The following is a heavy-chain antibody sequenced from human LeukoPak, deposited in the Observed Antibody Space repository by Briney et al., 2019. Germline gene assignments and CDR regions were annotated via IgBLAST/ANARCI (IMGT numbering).Heavy chain of an antibody. CDR2: IYTSGST. CDR3: ARESTSTVYYYYGMDV. V-gene: IGHV4-61*02. CDR1: GGSISSGSYY. Sequence: PSETLSLTCTVSGGSISSGSYYWSWIRQPAGKGLEWIGRIYTSGSTNYNPSLKSRVTISVDTSKNQFSLKLSSVTAADTAVYYCARESTSTVYYYYGMDVWGQGTTVTVSS. J-gene: IGHJ6*02. D-gene: IGHD4-17*01.